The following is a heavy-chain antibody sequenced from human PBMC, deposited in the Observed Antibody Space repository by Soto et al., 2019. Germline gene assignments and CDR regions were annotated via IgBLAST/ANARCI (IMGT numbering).Heavy chain of an antibody. D-gene: IGHD2-8*01. CDR2: IYYDGST. V-gene: IGHV3-66*01. CDR3: ARSIPGVHAFEI. CDR1: GFSVGSRN. Sequence: GGSLRLSCAASGFSVGSRNMTWVRQAPGKGLDWVSVIYYDGSTHYADSVNGRFTISRDNSKNTLYLQMNSLRCEVFAFYYCARSIPGVHAFEIWAQGTMVTVSS. J-gene: IGHJ3*02.